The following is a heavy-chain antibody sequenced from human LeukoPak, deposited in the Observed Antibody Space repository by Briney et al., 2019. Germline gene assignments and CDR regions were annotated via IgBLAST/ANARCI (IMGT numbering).Heavy chain of an antibody. CDR1: GFPFSVYE. CDR2: IGSSGAIR. Sequence: GGSLRLSCAVSGFPFSVYEMNWVRQAPGKGLEWVSNIGSSGAIRHYADSVKGRFSISRDNAENSLFLQMNSLRVEDTGIYYCELLAVASDFDYWGQGALVTVSS. CDR3: ELLAVASDFDY. V-gene: IGHV3-48*03. D-gene: IGHD6-19*01. J-gene: IGHJ4*02.